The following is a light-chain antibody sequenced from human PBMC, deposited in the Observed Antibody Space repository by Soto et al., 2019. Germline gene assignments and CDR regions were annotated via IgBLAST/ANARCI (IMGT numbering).Light chain of an antibody. J-gene: IGKJ1*01. CDR1: QSVSSN. CDR3: QQYNNWPPT. V-gene: IGKV3-15*01. CDR2: GAS. Sequence: EIVMTQSPATLSVSPGERATLSCRASQSVSSNLARYQHKPGQAPRLLIYGASTRATGIPARFSGSGSGTEFTLTISSLQSEDFAVYYCQQYNNWPPTFGQGTKVEIK.